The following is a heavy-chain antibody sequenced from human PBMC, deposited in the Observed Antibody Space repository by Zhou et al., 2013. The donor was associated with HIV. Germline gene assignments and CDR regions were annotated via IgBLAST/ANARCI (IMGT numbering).Heavy chain of an antibody. V-gene: IGHV1-69*05. Sequence: QVQLVQSGAEVKKPGASVKVSCKASGYTFTSYGISWVRQAPGQGLEWMGGTVLRLGEVSYAQVFQDRVTITTDDARGTAHMELSSLRCEDTGVYYCARDRGEGSFKFFYVMDVWDGETTVTVSS. CDR1: GYTFTSYG. CDR2: TVLRLGEV. D-gene: IGHD3-16*02. J-gene: IGHJ6*04. CDR3: ARDRGEGSFKFFYVMDV.